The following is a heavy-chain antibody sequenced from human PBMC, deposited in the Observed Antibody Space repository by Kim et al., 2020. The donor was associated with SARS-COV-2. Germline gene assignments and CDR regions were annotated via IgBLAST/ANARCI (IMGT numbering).Heavy chain of an antibody. CDR1: GYTFTSYA. J-gene: IGHJ4*02. D-gene: IGHD3-10*01. CDR2: INAGNGNT. V-gene: IGHV1-3*01. CDR3: ARDSSHYYGSGSYYDY. Sequence: ASVKVSCKASGYTFTSYAMHWVRQAPGQRLEWMGWINAGNGNTKYSQKFQGRVTITRDTSASTAYMELSSLRSEDTAVYYCARDSSHYYGSGSYYDYWGQGTLVTVSS.